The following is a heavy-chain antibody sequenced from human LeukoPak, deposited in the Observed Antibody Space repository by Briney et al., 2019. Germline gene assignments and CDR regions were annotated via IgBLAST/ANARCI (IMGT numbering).Heavy chain of an antibody. Sequence: PGGSLRLSCVVSGFTFRSYWMSWLRQAPGKGLECVASINQDGTKQYYVDSVRGRFTISRDDAKNSVYLQMNNLRVQDTAVYYCVRRNLFDYWGQGTLVTVSS. CDR1: GFTFRSYW. CDR3: VRRNLFDY. V-gene: IGHV3-7*03. J-gene: IGHJ4*02. CDR2: INQDGTKQ.